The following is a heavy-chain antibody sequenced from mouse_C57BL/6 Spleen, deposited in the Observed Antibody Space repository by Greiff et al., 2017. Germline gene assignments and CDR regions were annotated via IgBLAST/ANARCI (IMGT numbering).Heavy chain of an antibody. D-gene: IGHD2-1*01. CDR2: INPSTGGT. J-gene: IGHJ2*01. CDR3: ARSSSGYYGNYFDY. Sequence: EVQLQQSGPELVKPGASVKISCKASGYSFTGYYMNWVKQSPEKSLEWIGEINPSTGGTTYNQKFKAKATLTVDKSSSTAYMQLKSLTSEDSAVYYCARSSSGYYGNYFDYWGQGTTLTVSS. CDR1: GYSFTGYY. V-gene: IGHV1-42*01.